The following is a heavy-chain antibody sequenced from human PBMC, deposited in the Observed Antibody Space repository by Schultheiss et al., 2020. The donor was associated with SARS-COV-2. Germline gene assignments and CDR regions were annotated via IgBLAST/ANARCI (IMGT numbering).Heavy chain of an antibody. V-gene: IGHV3-9*01. CDR1: GFTFGDYA. Sequence: SLKISCTASGFTFGDYAMHWVRQAPGKGLEWVSGISWNSGSIGYVDSVKGRFTISRDNAKNSLYLQMNSLRAEDTAVYYCAKDLSGIAARPRYWYFDLWGRGTLVTVSS. D-gene: IGHD6-6*01. CDR2: ISWNSGSI. CDR3: AKDLSGIAARPRYWYFDL. J-gene: IGHJ2*01.